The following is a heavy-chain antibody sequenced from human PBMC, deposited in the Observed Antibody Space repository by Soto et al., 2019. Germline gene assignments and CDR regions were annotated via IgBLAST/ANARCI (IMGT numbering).Heavy chain of an antibody. V-gene: IGHV4-59*01. CDR2: IYYSGST. CDR3: ARVVTGTTWWFDP. J-gene: IGHJ5*02. CDR1: GASISSYY. D-gene: IGHD1-7*01. Sequence: SETLSLTCTVSGASISSYYWSWIRQPPGKGLEWIGYIYYSGSTNNNPSLKSRVTISVDTSKNQFSLKLTSVTAADTAVYYCARVVTGTTWWFDPWGQGTLVTSPQ.